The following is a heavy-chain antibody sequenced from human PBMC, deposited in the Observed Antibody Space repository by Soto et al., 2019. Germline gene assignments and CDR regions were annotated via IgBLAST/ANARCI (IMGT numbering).Heavy chain of an antibody. Sequence: VRLVQSGAEVKEPGASVKVSCEASGYTFSTYGISWVRQAPGQGLEWMGWISAYNGNTNYAQKFQGRVTMTTDTFTSTAYMELRSLRSDDTAVYYCARDLIAVRPGWFDPWGQGTLVTVSS. CDR2: ISAYNGNT. D-gene: IGHD6-6*01. CDR1: GYTFSTYG. J-gene: IGHJ5*02. CDR3: ARDLIAVRPGWFDP. V-gene: IGHV1-18*01.